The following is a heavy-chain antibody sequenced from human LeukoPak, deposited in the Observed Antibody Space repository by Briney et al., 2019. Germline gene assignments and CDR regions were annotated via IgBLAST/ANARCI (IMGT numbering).Heavy chain of an antibody. CDR3: ASIGSTVTEVDP. CDR1: GYSISSGYY. J-gene: IGHJ5*02. D-gene: IGHD4-11*01. CDR2: IYHSGST. Sequence: SETLSLXCAVSGYSISSGYYWGWIRQPPGKGLEWIGSIYHSGSTYYNPSLKSRVTISVDTSKNQFSLKLSSVTAADTAVYYCASIGSTVTEVDPWGQGTLVTVSS. V-gene: IGHV4-38-2*01.